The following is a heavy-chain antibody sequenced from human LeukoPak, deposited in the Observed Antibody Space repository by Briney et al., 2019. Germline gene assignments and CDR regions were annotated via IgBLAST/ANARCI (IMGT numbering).Heavy chain of an antibody. CDR2: IRSKANSYAT. CDR3: TRHPDYDFWSGYSAIDY. Sequence: GGSLRLSCAASGFTFSGSAMHWVRQASGKGLEWVGRIRSKANSYATAYAASVKGRFTIFRDDSKNTAYLQMNSLKTEDTAVYYCTRHPDYDFWSGYSAIDYWGQGTLVTVSS. D-gene: IGHD3-3*01. CDR1: GFTFSGSA. V-gene: IGHV3-73*01. J-gene: IGHJ4*02.